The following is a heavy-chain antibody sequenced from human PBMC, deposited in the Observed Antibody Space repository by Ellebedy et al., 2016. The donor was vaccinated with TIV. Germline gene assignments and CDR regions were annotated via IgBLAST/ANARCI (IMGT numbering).Heavy chain of an antibody. CDR1: GYTFTGHY. D-gene: IGHD6-19*01. Sequence: SVKVSCKASGYTFTGHYMHWVRQTPGQGLEWMGGIIPIFRTANYAQKFQGRVTITADEFTSTADMELSSLRSEDTAVYYCARPTAGTYYYYGMDVWGQGTTVTVSS. J-gene: IGHJ6*02. V-gene: IGHV1-69*13. CDR2: IIPIFRTA. CDR3: ARPTAGTYYYYGMDV.